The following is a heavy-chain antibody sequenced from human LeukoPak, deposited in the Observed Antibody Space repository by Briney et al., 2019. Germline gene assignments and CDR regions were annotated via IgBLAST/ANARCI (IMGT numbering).Heavy chain of an antibody. CDR3: ARVVAVTGTPVYYMDV. J-gene: IGHJ6*03. CDR1: GYMFTGYY. CDR2: INPNSGGT. Sequence: ASVKVSCKASGYMFTGYYMHWVRQAPGQGLEWMGWINPNSGGTNYAQKFQGRVTMTRDTSISTAYMDLNRLRSDDTAVYYCARVVAVTGTPVYYMDVWGKGTTVTVSS. D-gene: IGHD6-19*01. V-gene: IGHV1-2*02.